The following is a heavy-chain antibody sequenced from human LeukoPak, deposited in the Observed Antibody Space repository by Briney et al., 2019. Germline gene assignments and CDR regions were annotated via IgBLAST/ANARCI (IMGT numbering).Heavy chain of an antibody. Sequence: ASVKVSCKASGYTFTDYYLHWVRQAPGQGLEWMGWINPNPGVSNYAQKFQGRVSMTRDTSITTAYMELSRLRSDDSAVYYCARGSGSSSWYYLDYWGQGALVTVSS. CDR1: GYTFTDYY. J-gene: IGHJ4*02. D-gene: IGHD6-13*01. V-gene: IGHV1-2*02. CDR3: ARGSGSSSWYYLDY. CDR2: INPNPGVS.